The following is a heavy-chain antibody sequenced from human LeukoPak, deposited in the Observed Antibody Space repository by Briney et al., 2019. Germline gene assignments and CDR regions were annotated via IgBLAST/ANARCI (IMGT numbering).Heavy chain of an antibody. V-gene: IGHV4-34*01. D-gene: IGHD1-14*01. J-gene: IGHJ3*02. Sequence: PSETLSLTCAVYGGSFSGYYWNWIRQPPGKGLEWIGEINHSGSTNYNPSLKSRVTISVDTSKNQFSLKLSSVTAADTAVYYCARTNQISKTAFDIWGQGTMVIVSS. CDR2: INHSGST. CDR3: ARTNQISKTAFDI. CDR1: GGSFSGYY.